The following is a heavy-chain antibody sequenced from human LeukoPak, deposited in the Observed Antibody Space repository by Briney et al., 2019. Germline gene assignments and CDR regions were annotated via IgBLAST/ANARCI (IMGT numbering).Heavy chain of an antibody. CDR3: SSGALRGSSRNY. V-gene: IGHV1-8*01. CDR1: GYTFTVYD. CDR2: MNPYTGDT. Sequence: ASVKVSCKGSGYTFTVYDITLLRLATGQGLEWMGWMNPYTGDTGYAQKFQGSVTMTRNTSIDTAYMELSGLRSEDTAVYDCSSGALRGSSRNYGAMGTLVTVSS. D-gene: IGHD6-6*01. J-gene: IGHJ4*02.